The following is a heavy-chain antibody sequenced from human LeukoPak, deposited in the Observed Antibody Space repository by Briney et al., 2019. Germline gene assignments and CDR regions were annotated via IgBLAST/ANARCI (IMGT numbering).Heavy chain of an antibody. V-gene: IGHV3-53*01. CDR1: RFTVSSNY. D-gene: IGHD6-19*01. J-gene: IGHJ4*02. CDR2: IYSGGST. CDR3: ARALSGWYSGY. Sequence: GGSLRLSCAASRFTVSSNYMSWVRQAPGKGLEWVSVIYSGGSTYYADSVKGRFTISRDNSKNTLYLQMNSLRAEDTAVYYCARALSGWYSGYWGQGTLVTVSS.